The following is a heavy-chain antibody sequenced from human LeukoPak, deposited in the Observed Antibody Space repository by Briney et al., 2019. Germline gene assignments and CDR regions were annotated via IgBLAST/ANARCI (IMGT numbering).Heavy chain of an antibody. V-gene: IGHV3-48*01. J-gene: IGHJ4*02. D-gene: IGHD3-22*01. CDR3: AKDPGRYYDSSGYLY. Sequence: PGGSLRLSCAASGFTFSSYSMNWVRQAPGKGLEWVSYISSSSSTIYYADSVKGRFTISRDNSKNTLYLQMNSLRAEDTAVYYCAKDPGRYYDSSGYLYWGQGTLVTVSS. CDR1: GFTFSSYS. CDR2: ISSSSSTI.